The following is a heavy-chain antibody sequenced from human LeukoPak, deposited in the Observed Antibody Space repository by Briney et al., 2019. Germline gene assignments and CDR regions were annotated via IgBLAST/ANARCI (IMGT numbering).Heavy chain of an antibody. CDR3: AKGFGDTTFGVVTAYDY. V-gene: IGHV3-23*01. CDR2: ISGSGGTT. J-gene: IGHJ4*02. Sequence: GGSLRPSCAASGFTFSSYSMSWVRQAPGKGLEWVSTISGSGGTTYYPDSVKGRFTISRDNSNNTLYLQMNSLDADDTALYYCAKGFGDTTFGVVTAYDYWGQGILVTVSS. CDR1: GFTFSSYS. D-gene: IGHD3-3*01.